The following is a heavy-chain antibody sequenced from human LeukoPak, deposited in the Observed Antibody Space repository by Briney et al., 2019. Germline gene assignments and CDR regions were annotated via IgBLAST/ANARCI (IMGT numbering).Heavy chain of an antibody. CDR1: GFTFSNYA. Sequence: PGRSLRLSCAASGFTFSNYAMHWVRQAPGKGLEWVAVILYEGSNKYYADSVRGRFTISRDNSENTLYLQRNGLRADDTAVFYCARDAYGMDVWGQGTTVTVSS. J-gene: IGHJ6*02. CDR3: ARDAYGMDV. V-gene: IGHV3-30*03. CDR2: ILYEGSNK.